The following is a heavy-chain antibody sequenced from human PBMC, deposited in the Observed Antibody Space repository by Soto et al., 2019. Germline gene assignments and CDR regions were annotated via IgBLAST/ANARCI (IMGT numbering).Heavy chain of an antibody. CDR3: ATDSFRSGIAVAGNY. D-gene: IGHD6-19*01. J-gene: IGHJ4*02. V-gene: IGHV3-23*01. Sequence: EVQLLESGGGLVQPGGSLRLSCAASGFTFGSYAMTWVRQAPGKGLEWVSAISFGGGSTYYADSVKGRFTISRDNSKNPLYLQMTSLRAEDTAIYYFATDSFRSGIAVAGNYWGQGTLVTVSS. CDR2: ISFGGGST. CDR1: GFTFGSYA.